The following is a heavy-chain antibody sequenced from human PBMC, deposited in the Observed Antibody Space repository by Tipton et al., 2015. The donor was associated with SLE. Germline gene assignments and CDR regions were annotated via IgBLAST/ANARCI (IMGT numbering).Heavy chain of an antibody. V-gene: IGHV4-30-4*08. CDR3: ASDIGRGGGYYGGDV. Sequence: TLSLTCTVSGGSISSGDYYWGWIRQPPGQGLEWIGYIYYSGNTYYNPSLKSRLSISLDTSKNQFSLKLTSVTAADTAVYYCASDIGRGGGYYGGDVWGQGTTVAVSS. CDR2: IYYSGNT. J-gene: IGHJ6*02. CDR1: GGSISSGDYY. D-gene: IGHD2-15*01.